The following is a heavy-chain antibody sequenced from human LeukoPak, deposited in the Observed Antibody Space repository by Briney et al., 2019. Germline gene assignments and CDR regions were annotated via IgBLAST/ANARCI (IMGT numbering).Heavy chain of an antibody. Sequence: SETLTLTCAVYGGSFSGYYWSWIRQPPGKGLEWIGEINHSGSTNYNPSLKSRVTISVETYKNQFALKVSSVSAADGAVYYCGRVGSSGYKHWGKGTLVTVSS. CDR1: GGSFSGYY. CDR2: INHSGST. J-gene: IGHJ4*02. V-gene: IGHV4-34*01. D-gene: IGHD3-22*01. CDR3: GRVGSSGYKH.